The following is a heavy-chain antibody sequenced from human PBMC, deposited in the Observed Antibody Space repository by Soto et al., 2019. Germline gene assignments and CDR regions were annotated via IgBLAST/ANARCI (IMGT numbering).Heavy chain of an antibody. J-gene: IGHJ5*02. V-gene: IGHV3-13*01. CDR1: GFTFISYD. CDR2: IGTAGDT. D-gene: IGHD2-15*01. Sequence: GGSLILSCAPSGFTFISYDMHWARQATGKGLEWVSAIGTAGDTYYPGSLKGRFTLSRENAQNSLYLQMNSLRAGDTAVYYCEGSLGYGRSGSCNNWFGPWGQGLLVNVA. CDR3: EGSLGYGRSGSCNNWFGP.